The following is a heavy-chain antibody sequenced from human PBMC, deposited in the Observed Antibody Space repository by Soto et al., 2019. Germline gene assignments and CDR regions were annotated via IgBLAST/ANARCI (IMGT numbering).Heavy chain of an antibody. CDR3: AKDPGSFEWLEY. CDR1: GFNFINYG. Sequence: QVQLVESGGGVVQPGRSLRLSCATSGFNFINYGMHWVRQAPGKGLEWVAVISYDGNNKYYADSVKGRFTISRDNSKNTVYLQMNSLRPEDTAVYYCAKDPGSFEWLEYWGQGTLATVSS. J-gene: IGHJ4*02. CDR2: ISYDGNNK. V-gene: IGHV3-30*18. D-gene: IGHD3-3*01.